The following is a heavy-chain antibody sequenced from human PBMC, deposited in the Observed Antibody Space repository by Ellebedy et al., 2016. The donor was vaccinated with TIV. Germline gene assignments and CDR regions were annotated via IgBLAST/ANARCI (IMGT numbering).Heavy chain of an antibody. Sequence: AASVKVSCKASGYTFTASYLHWVRQAPGQGLEWMGWISVYNGNTRYSQKFQGRVNMTTDTSTTTVYMELRSLRSDDTAVYYCARDLRGSLKGGYWGQGTLVTVSS. CDR3: ARDLRGSLKGGY. CDR2: ISVYNGNT. J-gene: IGHJ4*02. D-gene: IGHD2-8*01. V-gene: IGHV1-18*04. CDR1: GYTFTASY.